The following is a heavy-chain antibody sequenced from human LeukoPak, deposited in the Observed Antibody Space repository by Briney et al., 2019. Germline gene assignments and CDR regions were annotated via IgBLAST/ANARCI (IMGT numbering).Heavy chain of an antibody. J-gene: IGHJ3*02. D-gene: IGHD3-3*01. Sequence: GGSLRLSCAASGFTFSDYYMSWIRQAPGKGLEWVSYISSSGSTIYYADSVKGRFTISRDNAKNSLYLQMNSLRAEDTAVYYCARERGPVLRFLEWQHHDAFDIWGQGTMVTVSS. CDR3: ARERGPVLRFLEWQHHDAFDI. CDR1: GFTFSDYY. CDR2: ISSSGSTI. V-gene: IGHV3-11*01.